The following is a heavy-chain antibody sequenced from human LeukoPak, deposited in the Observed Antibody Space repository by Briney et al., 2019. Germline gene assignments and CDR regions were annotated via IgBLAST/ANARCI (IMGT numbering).Heavy chain of an antibody. J-gene: IGHJ4*02. CDR2: INPNSGGT. CDR3: ARVKTMIIVVSLFDY. Sequence: AASVKVSCKASGYTFTGYYMHWVRQAPGQGLEWMGWINPNSGGTNYAQQFQGRLTMTRDTSIGTAYMELSRLRSDDTAVYYCARVKTMIIVVSLFDYWGQGTLVTVSS. CDR1: GYTFTGYY. V-gene: IGHV1-2*02. D-gene: IGHD3-22*01.